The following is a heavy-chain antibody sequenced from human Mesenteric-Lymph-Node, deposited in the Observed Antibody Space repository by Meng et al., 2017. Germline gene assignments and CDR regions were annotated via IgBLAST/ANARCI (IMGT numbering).Heavy chain of an antibody. Sequence: QVQLQGAGPGLVQPSQTLSSTCTVSGGSISRGGYYWSWIRQHPGKGLEWIGYIHDSGSTNYNPSLKSRVTISVDTSKNQFSLKLSSVTAADTAVYYCARGFVKYTVTRVGNWFDPWGQGTLVTVSS. CDR3: ARGFVKYTVTRVGNWFDP. V-gene: IGHV4-31*03. D-gene: IGHD4-17*01. J-gene: IGHJ5*02. CDR2: IHDSGST. CDR1: GGSISRGGYY.